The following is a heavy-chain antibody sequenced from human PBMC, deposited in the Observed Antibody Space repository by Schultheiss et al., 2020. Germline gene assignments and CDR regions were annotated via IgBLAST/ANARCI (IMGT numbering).Heavy chain of an antibody. CDR3: ASLSSIAAPFFDY. CDR1: GGSISSYY. V-gene: IGHV4-4*08. Sequence: SQTLSLTCTVSGGSISSYYWSWIRQHPGKGLEWIGRIYTSGSTNYNPSLKSRVTISVDTSKNQFSLKLSSVTAADTAVYYCASLSSIAAPFFDYWGQGTLVTVSS. CDR2: IYTSGST. D-gene: IGHD6-6*01. J-gene: IGHJ4*02.